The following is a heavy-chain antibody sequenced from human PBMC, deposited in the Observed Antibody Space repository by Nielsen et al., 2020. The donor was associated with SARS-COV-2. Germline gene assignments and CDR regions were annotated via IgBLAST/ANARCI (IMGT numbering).Heavy chain of an antibody. D-gene: IGHD5-24*01. CDR3: AREGRKLPLDY. Sequence: GESLKISCAASGFSFSNYAMNWVRQAPGKGLEWVSYITSSSTYTNYADSVKGRFTISRDNAKNSLSLQMHSLRAEDTAVYYCAREGRKLPLDYWGQGTLVTVSS. J-gene: IGHJ4*02. CDR1: GFSFSNYA. V-gene: IGHV3-11*05. CDR2: ITSSSTYT.